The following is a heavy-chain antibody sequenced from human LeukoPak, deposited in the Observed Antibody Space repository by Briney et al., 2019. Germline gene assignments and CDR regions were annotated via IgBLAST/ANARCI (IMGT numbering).Heavy chain of an antibody. V-gene: IGHV5-10-1*01. CDR3: ARHYGGNWFDP. CDR2: IEPSDSYT. Sequence: GEPLKISCKGSGYSFTSYWISWVRQMPGKGLEWMGRIEPSDSYTKYSPSFQCHVTISADKSISTAYLQWSSLKASDTAMYYCARHYGGNWFDPWGQGTLVIVSS. J-gene: IGHJ5*02. D-gene: IGHD4-23*01. CDR1: GYSFTSYW.